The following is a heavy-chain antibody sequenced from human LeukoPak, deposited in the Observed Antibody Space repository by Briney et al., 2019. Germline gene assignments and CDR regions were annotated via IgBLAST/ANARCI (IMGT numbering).Heavy chain of an antibody. CDR3: ARAKIAVAANWFDP. V-gene: IGHV1-2*04. Sequence: GASVKVSCKASGYTFTGYYMHWVRQAPGQGLEWMGWINPNSGGTNYAQKFQGWVTMTRDTSISTAYMELSRLRSDDTAVYYCARAKIAVAANWFDPWGQGTLVTVSS. CDR2: INPNSGGT. D-gene: IGHD6-19*01. CDR1: GYTFTGYY. J-gene: IGHJ5*02.